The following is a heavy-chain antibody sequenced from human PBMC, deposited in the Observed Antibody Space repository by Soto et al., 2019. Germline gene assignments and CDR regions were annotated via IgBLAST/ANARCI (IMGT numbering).Heavy chain of an antibody. D-gene: IGHD3-3*01. J-gene: IGHJ6*02. CDR3: ARDPVVPAAMLYYDFWSGYYNYYGMDV. CDR2: ISYDGSNK. CDR1: RVRFWISA. Sequence: QPGGCLGLACAACRVRFWISAMHGARQAPGKGLEWMAVISYDGSNKYYADSVKGRFTISRDNSKNTLYLQMNSLRAEDTAVYYCARDPVVPAAMLYYDFWSGYYNYYGMDVCGQGTTVTVSS. V-gene: IGHV3-30-3*01.